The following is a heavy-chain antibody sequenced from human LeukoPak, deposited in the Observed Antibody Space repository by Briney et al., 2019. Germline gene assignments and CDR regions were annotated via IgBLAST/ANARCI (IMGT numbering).Heavy chain of an antibody. Sequence: ASVKVSCKASGYTFTSYGISWVRQAPGQGLEWMGWISAYNGNTNYAQKLQGRVTMTTDTSTSTAYMELRSLRSDDTAVYYCARAQITMVRGVTEAFDIWGQGTMVTVSS. CDR3: ARAQITMVRGVTEAFDI. D-gene: IGHD3-10*01. V-gene: IGHV1-18*01. CDR2: ISAYNGNT. J-gene: IGHJ3*02. CDR1: GYTFTSYG.